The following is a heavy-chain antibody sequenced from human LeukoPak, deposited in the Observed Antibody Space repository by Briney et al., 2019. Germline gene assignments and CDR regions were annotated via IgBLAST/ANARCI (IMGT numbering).Heavy chain of an antibody. CDR2: INWNGGST. D-gene: IGHD6-13*01. J-gene: IGHJ6*03. V-gene: IGHV3-20*04. Sequence: GGSLRLPCAASGFTFDDYGMSWVRQAPGKGLEWVSGINWNGGSTGYADSVKGRFTISRDNAKNSLYLQMNSLRAEDTALYYCARVSAGYYYYYYMDVWGKGTTVTVSS. CDR3: ARVSAGYYYYYYMDV. CDR1: GFTFDDYG.